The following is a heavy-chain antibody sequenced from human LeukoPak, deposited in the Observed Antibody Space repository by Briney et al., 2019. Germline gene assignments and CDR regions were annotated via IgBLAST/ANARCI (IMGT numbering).Heavy chain of an antibody. J-gene: IGHJ4*02. V-gene: IGHV3-30*02. CDR3: ARARTGIAAAGHEIDY. D-gene: IGHD6-13*01. CDR1: GFTFSSYG. Sequence: GGSLRLSCAASGFTFSSYGMHWVRQAPGKGLEWVAFIRYDGSNKYYADSVKGRFTISRDNSKNTLYLQMNSLRAEDTAVYYCARARTGIAAAGHEIDYWGQGTLVTVSS. CDR2: IRYDGSNK.